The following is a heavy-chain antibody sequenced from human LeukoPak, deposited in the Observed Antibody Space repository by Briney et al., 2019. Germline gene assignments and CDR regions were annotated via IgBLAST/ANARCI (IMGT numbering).Heavy chain of an antibody. Sequence: PGGTLRLSCAASGFTFSSHGMNWVRQAPGKGLEWVSSISSSSSYIYYADSVKGRFTISRDNAKNSLCLQMNSLRAEDTAVYYCARDYDYVWGSYRSPRFDYWGQGTLVTVSS. CDR3: ARDYDYVWGSYRSPRFDY. D-gene: IGHD3-16*02. V-gene: IGHV3-21*01. CDR2: ISSSSSYI. CDR1: GFTFSSHG. J-gene: IGHJ4*02.